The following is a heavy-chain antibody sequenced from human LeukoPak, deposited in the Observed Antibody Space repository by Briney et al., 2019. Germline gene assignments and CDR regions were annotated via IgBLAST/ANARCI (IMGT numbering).Heavy chain of an antibody. D-gene: IGHD3-3*01. J-gene: IGHJ5*02. Sequence: GGSLRLSCAASGFTFSGSAMHWVRQASGKGLEWVGRIRSKANSYETAYAASGKGSFTISRADSTNTAYLQMNSLKTEDTAVYYCTRHSSKTMFGVVTDNWFDPWGQGTLVTVFS. CDR3: TRHSSKTMFGVVTDNWFDP. CDR1: GFTFSGSA. V-gene: IGHV3-73*01. CDR2: IRSKANSYET.